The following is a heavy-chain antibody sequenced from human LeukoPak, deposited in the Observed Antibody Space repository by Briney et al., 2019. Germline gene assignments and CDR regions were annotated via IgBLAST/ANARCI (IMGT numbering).Heavy chain of an antibody. CDR2: IYTSRST. J-gene: IGHJ4*02. V-gene: IGHV4-61*02. CDR3: ARGPPPDLDX. Sequence: PSETLSLTCTVSGGSISSGSYYWSWIRQPAGKGLEWIGRIYTSRSTNYNPSLKSRVTLSVDTSKNEFSLKLSSVTAADTAVYYCARGPPPDLDXXGRGTLVTVSS. CDR1: GGSISSGSYY.